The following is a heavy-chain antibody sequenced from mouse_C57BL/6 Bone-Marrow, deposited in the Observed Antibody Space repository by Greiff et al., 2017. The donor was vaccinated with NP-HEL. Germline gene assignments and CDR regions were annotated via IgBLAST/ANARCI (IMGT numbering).Heavy chain of an antibody. V-gene: IGHV14-1*01. CDR3: ARYLSSPYFDY. Sequence: EVQLVESGAELVRPGASVKLSCTASGFNIKDYYMHWVKQRPEQGLAWIGRIAPEDVDTEYAPKFQGKATLTADKSSSTAYMQLSSLTSEDSAVYFCARYLSSPYFDYWGQGTTLTVSS. D-gene: IGHD1-1*01. J-gene: IGHJ2*01. CDR2: IAPEDVDT. CDR1: GFNIKDYY.